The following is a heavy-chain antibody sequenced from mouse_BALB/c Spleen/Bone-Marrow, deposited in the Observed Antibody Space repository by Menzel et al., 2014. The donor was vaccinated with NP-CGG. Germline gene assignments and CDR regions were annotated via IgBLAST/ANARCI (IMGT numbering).Heavy chain of an antibody. J-gene: IGHJ3*01. V-gene: IGHV14-3*02. CDR3: ARSIDYGTAWFAY. Sequence: EVQLQQSGAELVKPGASVKLPCTASGFNIKDTYMYWVKQRPEQGLEWIGRIDPANGNTKYDPKFQGKATMTADTSSNTAYLQLSSLTSEDTAVYYCARSIDYGTAWFAYWGQGTLVTVSA. CDR1: GFNIKDTY. D-gene: IGHD1-1*01. CDR2: IDPANGNT.